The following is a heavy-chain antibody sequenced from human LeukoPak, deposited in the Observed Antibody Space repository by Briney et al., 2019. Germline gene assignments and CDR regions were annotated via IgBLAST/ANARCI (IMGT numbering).Heavy chain of an antibody. CDR3: AKGPSTGYYDAFDI. J-gene: IGHJ3*02. D-gene: IGHD2-2*01. CDR1: GFTFSSYE. CDR2: IKGSGDST. Sequence: GGSLRLSCAASGFTFSSYEMNWVRQAPGKGLEWVSGIKGSGDSTKYADSVKGRFTISRDNSKNTLYLQMNSLRDEDTAVYHCAKGPSTGYYDAFDIWGQGTMVTVSS. V-gene: IGHV3-23*01.